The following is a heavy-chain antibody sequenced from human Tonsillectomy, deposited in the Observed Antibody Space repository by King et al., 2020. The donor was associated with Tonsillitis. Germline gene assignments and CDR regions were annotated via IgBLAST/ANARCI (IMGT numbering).Heavy chain of an antibody. CDR3: AKRAKGDRNWYFDL. D-gene: IGHD3-10*01. V-gene: IGHV3-9*01. CDR2: ISWNSGDI. J-gene: IGHJ2*01. Sequence: PLVQSGGGLVQPGRSLRLSCAASGFTFDDCDMHWVRQVPGKGLEWVSGISWNSGDIVYADSVKGRFTISRDNAKNSLYLQMNSLRAEDTALYYCAKRAKGDRNWYFDLWGRGTLVTVSS. CDR1: GFTFDDCD.